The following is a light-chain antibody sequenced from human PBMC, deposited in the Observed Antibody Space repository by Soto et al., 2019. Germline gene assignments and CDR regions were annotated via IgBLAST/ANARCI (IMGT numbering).Light chain of an antibody. CDR3: QQYGTSPPYT. V-gene: IGKV3-20*01. J-gene: IGKJ2*01. CDR2: GTS. CDR1: QSVSSSN. Sequence: EIVLTQSPVTLSLSPGERATLSCRASQSVSSSNLAWYQQKTGQAPRLLIYGTSSRATGIPDRFSGSGSGTAFPLTISILEPEDFAVYYCQQYGTSPPYTFGQGTKLEIK.